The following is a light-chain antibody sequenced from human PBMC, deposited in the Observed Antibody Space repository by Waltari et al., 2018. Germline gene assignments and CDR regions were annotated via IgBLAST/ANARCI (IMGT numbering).Light chain of an antibody. CDR3: QKYDRLPAT. J-gene: IGKJ1*01. Sequence: EIVLTQSPGTLSLSPGERATLSCRASQSVSRFLAWYQQKPGQGPRLLISGASSRATGIPDRFSGSGSGTDFSLTISRLEPEDFAVYYCQKYDRLPATFGQGTKVEIK. CDR2: GAS. V-gene: IGKV3-20*01. CDR1: QSVSRF.